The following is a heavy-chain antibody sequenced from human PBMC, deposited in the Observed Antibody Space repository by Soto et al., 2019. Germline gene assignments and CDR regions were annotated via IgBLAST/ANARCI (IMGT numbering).Heavy chain of an antibody. J-gene: IGHJ4*02. CDR3: AKGGSLTGYFTYDY. CDR1: GFTLSNYA. D-gene: IGHD3-9*01. CDR2: XXAXXDXT. V-gene: IGHV3-23*01. Sequence: PGGSLRLSCATSGFTLSNYAMNWVRQSPGKGLEWVSSXXAXXDXTXXXEXXXGRFTVSRDNSKNTLYLQIDSLRAEDTAVYYCAKGGSLTGYFTYDYWGQGALVTVSS.